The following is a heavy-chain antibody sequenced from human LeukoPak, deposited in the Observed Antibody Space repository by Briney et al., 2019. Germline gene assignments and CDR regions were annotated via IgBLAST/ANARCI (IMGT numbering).Heavy chain of an antibody. J-gene: IGHJ5*02. D-gene: IGHD3-3*01. Sequence: SETLSLTCAVSGYSISSGYYWGWIRQPPGKGLEWIGSIYHSGSTYYNPSLKSRVTISVDTSKNQFSLKLSSVTAADTAVYYCARVLGEIYDSWSGDNWFDPWGQGTLVTVSS. V-gene: IGHV4-38-2*01. CDR1: GYSISSGYY. CDR3: ARVLGEIYDSWSGDNWFDP. CDR2: IYHSGST.